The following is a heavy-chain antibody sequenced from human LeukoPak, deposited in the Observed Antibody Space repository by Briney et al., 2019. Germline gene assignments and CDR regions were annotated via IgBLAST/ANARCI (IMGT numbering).Heavy chain of an antibody. CDR2: INPSTGDT. Sequence: GASVKVSCKASGYTFTGYNIHWVRQAPGQGLEWMGWINPSTGDTNYAQRLQGRVTITRDTSISTAHMELRRLTSDETAMYYCARVTYYDSSGYRPSAIGYYSYYYLDVWGKGTTVTVSS. D-gene: IGHD3-22*01. J-gene: IGHJ6*03. CDR3: ARVTYYDSSGYRPSAIGYYSYYYLDV. V-gene: IGHV1-2*02. CDR1: GYTFTGYN.